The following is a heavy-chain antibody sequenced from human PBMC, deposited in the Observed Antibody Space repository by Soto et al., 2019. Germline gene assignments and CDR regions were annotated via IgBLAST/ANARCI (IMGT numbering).Heavy chain of an antibody. CDR2: IDPDSGDT. J-gene: IGHJ6*02. Sequence: GASVKVSCKASGYTFAYYYLYCVRQAPGQGLEWMGWIDPDSGDTKYTQKFQGRVTMTRDTSISTAYMELTSLRSDDTAMYYCARDRSALVKGLYYYGMDVWGLGTTVTVSS. CDR3: ARDRSALVKGLYYYGMDV. V-gene: IGHV1-2*02. D-gene: IGHD5-18*01. CDR1: GYTFAYYY.